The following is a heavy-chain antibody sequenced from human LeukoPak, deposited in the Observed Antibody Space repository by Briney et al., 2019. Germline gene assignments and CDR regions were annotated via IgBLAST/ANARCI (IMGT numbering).Heavy chain of an antibody. V-gene: IGHV1-2*02. Sequence: GASVKASCKASGYTFTSYDINWVRQAPGQGLEWMGWINPNSGGTNYAQKFQGRVTMTRDTSISTDYMELSRLRSDDTAVYYCAKAHSKIASGGNYSFYIWGQGTMVTVSS. J-gene: IGHJ3*02. D-gene: IGHD4-23*01. CDR2: INPNSGGT. CDR3: AKAHSKIASGGNYSFYI. CDR1: GYTFTSYD.